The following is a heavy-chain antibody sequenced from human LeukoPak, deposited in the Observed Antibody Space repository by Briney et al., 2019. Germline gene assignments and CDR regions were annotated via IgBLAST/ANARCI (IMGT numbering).Heavy chain of an antibody. V-gene: IGHV4-59*05. Sequence: SETLSLTCTVSGGSISSYYWSWIRQPPGKGLEWIGSIYYSGSTYYNPSLNSRVTIFIDMSKNQFSLKLSSVTATDTAVYYCARLVCGGGSCPAEFDYWGQGTLVIVSS. CDR1: GGSISSYY. J-gene: IGHJ4*02. CDR2: IYYSGST. D-gene: IGHD2-15*01. CDR3: ARLVCGGGSCPAEFDY.